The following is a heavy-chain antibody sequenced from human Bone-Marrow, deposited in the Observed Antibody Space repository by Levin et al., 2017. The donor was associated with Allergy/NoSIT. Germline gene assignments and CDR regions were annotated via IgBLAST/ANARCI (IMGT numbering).Heavy chain of an antibody. J-gene: IGHJ2*01. Sequence: PGGSLRLSCVASGFSFSTYTMHWVRQAPGKGLEWVASISGSSSYIHYSDSVRGRFTISRDNAKNSLDLQLNSLRADETAVYYCARELVTRAQLDLWGRGTLVSVSS. D-gene: IGHD2/OR15-2a*01. V-gene: IGHV3-21*01. CDR1: GFSFSTYT. CDR2: ISGSSSYI. CDR3: ARELVTRAQLDL.